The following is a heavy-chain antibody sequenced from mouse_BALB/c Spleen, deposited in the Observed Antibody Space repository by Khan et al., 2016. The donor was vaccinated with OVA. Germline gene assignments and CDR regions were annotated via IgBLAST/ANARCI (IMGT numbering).Heavy chain of an antibody. CDR1: GYTFTSYY. CDR2: INPSDGDT. V-gene: IGHV1S81*02. Sequence: QVQLQQSGAELVKPGASVKLSCKASGYTFTSYYMDWVKQRPGQGLEWIGEINPSDGDTNFDDKFKSKATPTVDKSSSTAYMQISSLKSEDSAVYYCKRSGYGTFAYWGQGTPVTVSA. D-gene: IGHD2-1*01. J-gene: IGHJ3*01. CDR3: KRSGYGTFAY.